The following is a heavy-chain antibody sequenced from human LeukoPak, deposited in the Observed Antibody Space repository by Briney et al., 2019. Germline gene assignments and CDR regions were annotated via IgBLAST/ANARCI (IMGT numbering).Heavy chain of an antibody. V-gene: IGHV3-66*01. J-gene: IGHJ4*02. CDR2: IYSGGST. CDR3: ARAEGVTPVFDY. CDR1: GFTFSSYG. D-gene: IGHD4-23*01. Sequence: GGSLRLSCAASGFTFSSYGMHWVRQAPGKGLEWVSVIYSGGSTYYADSVKGRFTISRDNSKNTLYLQMNSLRAEDTAVHYCARAEGVTPVFDYWGQGTLVTVSS.